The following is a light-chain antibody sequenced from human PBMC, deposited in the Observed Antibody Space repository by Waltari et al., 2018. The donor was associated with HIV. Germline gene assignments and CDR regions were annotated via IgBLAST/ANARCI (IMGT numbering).Light chain of an antibody. Sequence: DIQMTQSPYTLSASVGDRVTITCRASQNIGSYVNWYREGPGTAPTLLIYAASNLQIGVPSRFSGSGYGTDFTLTIDSLESEDFVTYFCQQSYATPRTFGQGTKV. CDR3: QQSYATPRT. CDR1: QNIGSY. J-gene: IGKJ1*01. CDR2: AAS. V-gene: IGKV1-39*01.